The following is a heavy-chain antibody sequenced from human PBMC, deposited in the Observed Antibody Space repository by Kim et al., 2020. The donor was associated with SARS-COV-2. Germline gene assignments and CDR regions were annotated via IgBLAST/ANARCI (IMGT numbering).Heavy chain of an antibody. Sequence: GGSLRLSCAASGFTFSSYGMHWVRQAPGKGLEWVAVIWYDGSNKYYADSVKGRFTISRDNSKNTPYLQMNSLRAEDTAVYYCAREDFSYYGDYGIDYWGQGTLVTVSS. D-gene: IGHD4-17*01. V-gene: IGHV3-33*01. CDR3: AREDFSYYGDYGIDY. CDR2: IWYDGSNK. CDR1: GFTFSSYG. J-gene: IGHJ4*02.